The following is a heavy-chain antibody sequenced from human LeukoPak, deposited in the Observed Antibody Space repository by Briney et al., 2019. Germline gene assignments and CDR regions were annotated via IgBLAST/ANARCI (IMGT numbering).Heavy chain of an antibody. CDR3: ARDDKFLSGSYYQAFDC. Sequence: ASVKVSCKASGYTFSNYGVSWVRQAPGQGLEWMGWISAYSGDTKSSRDFQGRLTMTADTSTSTAYMELSNLRSDDTAVYYCARDDKFLSGSYYQAFDCWGQGTLSPSPQ. CDR2: ISAYSGDT. J-gene: IGHJ4*02. D-gene: IGHD1-26*01. V-gene: IGHV1-18*01. CDR1: GYTFSNYG.